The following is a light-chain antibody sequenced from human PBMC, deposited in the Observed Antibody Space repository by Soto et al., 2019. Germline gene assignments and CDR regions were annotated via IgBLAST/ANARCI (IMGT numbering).Light chain of an antibody. Sequence: EIVLTQSPGTLSLSPGERATLSCRASQSVSSSYLAWYQQKPGQAPRLLIYGASSRATGIPDRFSGSGSGTDFTLTISRLEPEDSAVYYCQHYGSSPLTFGPGTKVDIK. J-gene: IGKJ3*01. CDR3: QHYGSSPLT. V-gene: IGKV3-20*01. CDR1: QSVSSSY. CDR2: GAS.